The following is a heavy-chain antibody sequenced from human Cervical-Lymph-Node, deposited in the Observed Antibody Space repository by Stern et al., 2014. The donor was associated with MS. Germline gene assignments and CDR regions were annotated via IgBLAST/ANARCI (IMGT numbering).Heavy chain of an antibody. J-gene: IGHJ6*02. V-gene: IGHV1-24*01. Sequence: VQLVESGAEVKKPGASVKVSCKVSGYTLSAISMHWVRQAPGKGLEWMGGFDPEHGETRYAQKFQGRVTMAEGRSTDTAYMELSSLRSEDTAVYYCATHRGRVTYYYGMDVWGQGTTVTVSS. CDR1: GYTLSAIS. CDR2: FDPEHGET. D-gene: IGHD2-21*02. CDR3: ATHRGRVTYYYGMDV.